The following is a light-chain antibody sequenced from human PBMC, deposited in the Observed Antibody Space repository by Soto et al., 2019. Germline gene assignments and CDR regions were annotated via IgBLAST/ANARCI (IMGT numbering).Light chain of an antibody. CDR1: QSVSSN. Sequence: EIVMTQSPATLSVSPGERATLSCRASQSVSSNLAWYQQKPGQAPRLLMYVASTRATGIPDRFSGSGSGTEFTLTISSLQSAEFAVYYCQQHNNWPPWTFGQGTKVEIK. J-gene: IGKJ1*01. CDR3: QQHNNWPPWT. CDR2: VAS. V-gene: IGKV3-15*01.